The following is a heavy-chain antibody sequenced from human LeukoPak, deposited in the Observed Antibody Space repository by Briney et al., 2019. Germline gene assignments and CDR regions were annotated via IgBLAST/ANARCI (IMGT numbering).Heavy chain of an antibody. Sequence: PSQTLSLTCTVSGGSISSGSYYWSWIRQPAGKGLEWIGRIYTSGSTYYNPSLKSRVTISVDTSKNQFSLKLSSVTAADTAVYYCARVSGYSSGATFDYWGQGTLVTVSS. CDR2: IYTSGST. CDR3: ARVSGYSSGATFDY. V-gene: IGHV4-61*02. D-gene: IGHD6-19*01. J-gene: IGHJ4*02. CDR1: GGSISSGSYY.